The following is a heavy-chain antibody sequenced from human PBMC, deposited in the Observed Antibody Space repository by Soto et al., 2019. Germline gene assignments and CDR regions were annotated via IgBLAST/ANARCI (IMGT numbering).Heavy chain of an antibody. J-gene: IGHJ6*02. Sequence: SVKVSCKASGGTFSSYAISWVRQAPGQGLEWMGGIIPIFGTANYAQKFQGRVTITADKSTSTAYMELSSLRSEDTAVYYCASSAGHPGDFFYYNGMDVWGQGTTVTVSS. D-gene: IGHD3-10*01. CDR1: GGTFSSYA. V-gene: IGHV1-69*06. CDR3: ASSAGHPGDFFYYNGMDV. CDR2: IIPIFGTA.